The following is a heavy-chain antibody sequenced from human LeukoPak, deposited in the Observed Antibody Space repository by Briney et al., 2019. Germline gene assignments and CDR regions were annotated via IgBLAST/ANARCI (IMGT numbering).Heavy chain of an antibody. V-gene: IGHV4-61*08. CDR3: ARGRITIFGVVNTFDY. Sequence: SETLSLTCTVSGDSISSGDYYWSWIRQPPGKGLEWIGYIYYSGSTNYNPSLKSRVTISVDTSKNQFSLKLSSVTAADTAVYYCARGRITIFGVVNTFDYWGQGTLVTVSS. CDR1: GDSISSGDYY. J-gene: IGHJ4*02. D-gene: IGHD3-3*01. CDR2: IYYSGST.